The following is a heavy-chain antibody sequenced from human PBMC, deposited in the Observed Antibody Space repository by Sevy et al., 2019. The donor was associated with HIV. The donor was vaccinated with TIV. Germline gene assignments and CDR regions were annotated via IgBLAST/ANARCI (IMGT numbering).Heavy chain of an antibody. CDR1: GFTFSNNA. CDR2: ITDSGGGT. Sequence: GGSLRLSCAASGFTFSNNAMSWVRQAPGKGMEWVSGITDSGGGTYYAGSMKGLFTISRDNSMSTLYLQMNSLRDEDTAVYYCEKEVMVERTIVYFDYWGQGTLVTVSS. V-gene: IGHV3-23*01. D-gene: IGHD1-1*01. CDR3: EKEVMVERTIVYFDY. J-gene: IGHJ4*02.